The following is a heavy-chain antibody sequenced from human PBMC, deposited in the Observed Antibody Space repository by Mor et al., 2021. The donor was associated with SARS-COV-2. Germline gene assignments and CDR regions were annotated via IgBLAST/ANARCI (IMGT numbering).Heavy chain of an antibody. CDR1: Y. V-gene: IGHV3-72*01. D-gene: IGHD3-10*01. CDR2: TRNKANSYTT. Sequence: YMDWVRQAPGKGLEWVGRTRNKANSYTTEYAASVKGRFTISRDDSKNSLYLQMNSLKTEDTAVYYCARRAWGGYFDYWGQGT. J-gene: IGHJ4*02. CDR3: ARRAWGGYFDY.